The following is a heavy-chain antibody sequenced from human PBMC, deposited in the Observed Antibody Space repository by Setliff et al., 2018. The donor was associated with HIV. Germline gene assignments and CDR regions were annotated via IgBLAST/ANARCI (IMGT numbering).Heavy chain of an antibody. CDR2: ISGSGRTV. Sequence: VGSLRLSCVASGFTFSDYEMNWVRQAPGKGLEWVSYISGSGRTVYYADSVKGRFTISRDNAKNSLYLQMNSLRAEDTAVYYCARHSDWYGNDAFDIWGQGTRVTVSS. V-gene: IGHV3-48*03. CDR1: GFTFSDYE. D-gene: IGHD6-19*01. CDR3: ARHSDWYGNDAFDI. J-gene: IGHJ3*02.